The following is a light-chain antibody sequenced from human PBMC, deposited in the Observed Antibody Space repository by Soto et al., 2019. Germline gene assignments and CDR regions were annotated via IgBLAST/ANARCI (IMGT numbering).Light chain of an antibody. J-gene: IGLJ1*01. Sequence: QSALTQPASVSGSPGQSITISCTGTSSDVDGYNYVSWYQQHPGKAPKLMIYDVTNRPSGVSSRFSGSKSGNTASLTISGLQAEDEADYYCASYTSSATYVIGTGTRPPS. CDR2: DVT. CDR3: ASYTSSATYV. CDR1: SSDVDGYNY. V-gene: IGLV2-14*01.